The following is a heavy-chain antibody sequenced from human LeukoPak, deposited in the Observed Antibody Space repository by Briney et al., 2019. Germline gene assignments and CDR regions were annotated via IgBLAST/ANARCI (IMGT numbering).Heavy chain of an antibody. CDR3: ARSLKPGTLDY. D-gene: IGHD1-14*01. CDR1: GFTFSSYA. V-gene: IGHV3-23*01. J-gene: IGHJ4*02. Sequence: PGGSLRLSCAASGFTFSSYAVSWVRQAPGKGLEWVSVISGSGGTTFHADSVKGQFTISRDNSKNTVYLEMNSLRAEDTAVYYCARSLKPGTLDYWGQGTLVTVPS. CDR2: ISGSGGTT.